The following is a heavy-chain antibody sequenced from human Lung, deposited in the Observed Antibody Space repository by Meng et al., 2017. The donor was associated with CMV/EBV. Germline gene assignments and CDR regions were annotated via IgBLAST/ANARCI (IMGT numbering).Heavy chain of an antibody. CDR2: TIPIFATP. Sequence: SGGNFGSYAFSWVRQAPGQGLEWMGATIPIFATPNFAQRFQGRVTISTDKSTNTAYMQLSSLRSEDTAVYYCAIHHHDIRGYYYFFDYWGQGTLVTVSS. J-gene: IGHJ4*02. V-gene: IGHV1-69*05. D-gene: IGHD3-22*01. CDR3: AIHHHDIRGYYYFFDY. CDR1: GGNFGSYA.